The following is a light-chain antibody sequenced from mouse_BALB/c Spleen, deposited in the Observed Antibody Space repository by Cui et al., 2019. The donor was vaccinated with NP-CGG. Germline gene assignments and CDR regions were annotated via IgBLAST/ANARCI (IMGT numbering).Light chain of an antibody. J-gene: IGLJ1*01. CDR2: GTN. CDR3: ALWYSNHWV. V-gene: IGLV1*01. Sequence: QAVVTQESALTTSPGETVTLTCRSSTGAVTTSNYANWVQEEPDHLFTGLIGGTNNRAPGVPARFSGSLLGDKAALTITGAQTEDEAIYFCALWYSNHWVFGGGTKLTVL. CDR1: TGAVTTSNY.